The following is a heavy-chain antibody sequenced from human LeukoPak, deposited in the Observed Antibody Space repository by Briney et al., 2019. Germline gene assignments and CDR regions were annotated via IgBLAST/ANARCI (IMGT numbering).Heavy chain of an antibody. CDR3: ARGRGYGDS. Sequence: SETLSLTCAVYGGSFSGYYWSWIRQPPGKGLEWIGEINHSGSTNYNPSLKSRVTISVDTSKNQFSLKLSSVTAADTAVYYCARGRGYGDSWGQGTLVTVSS. CDR2: INHSGST. V-gene: IGHV4-34*01. J-gene: IGHJ4*02. D-gene: IGHD6-25*01. CDR1: GGSFSGYY.